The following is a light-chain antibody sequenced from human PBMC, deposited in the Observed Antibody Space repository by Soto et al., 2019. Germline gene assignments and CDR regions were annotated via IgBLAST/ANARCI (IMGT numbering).Light chain of an antibody. CDR2: GAS. CDR3: QQYNNWTPLT. CDR1: QSVSSN. V-gene: IGKV3-15*01. Sequence: EIVMTQSTATLSVSPGERATLSCRASQSVSSNLAWYQHKPGQAPMLLIYGASTRATGIPARFSGSGSGTEFTLTISSLQYEDSAVYYCQQYNNWTPLTFGGGTKVEIK. J-gene: IGKJ4*01.